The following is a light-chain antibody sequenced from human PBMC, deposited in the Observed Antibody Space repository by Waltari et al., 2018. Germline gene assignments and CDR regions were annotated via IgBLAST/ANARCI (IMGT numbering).Light chain of an antibody. Sequence: DIVMTQSPDSLAVSLGERATINCKSSQSVLYSSNNKNYLAWYQQKPGQPPKLLIYWASTRESGVPYRFSGSGSGTDFTLTISSLQAEDVAVYYCQQYYSTPRTFGGGTKVEIK. J-gene: IGKJ4*01. CDR2: WAS. CDR1: QSVLYSSNNKNY. CDR3: QQYYSTPRT. V-gene: IGKV4-1*01.